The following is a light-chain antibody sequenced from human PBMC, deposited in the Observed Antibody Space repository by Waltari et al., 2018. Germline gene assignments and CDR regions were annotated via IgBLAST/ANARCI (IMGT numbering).Light chain of an antibody. J-gene: IGLJ2*01. CDR2: EVS. V-gene: IGLV2-14*01. Sequence: QSALTQPASVSGSPGQSITIPCTGTSRDVGGYNYVSWYQQHPGKAPKLLIYEVSNLPSGVSNRFSGSKSGNTASLTISGLQAEDEADYYCSSYTSSSTYVVFGGGTKLTVL. CDR1: SRDVGGYNY. CDR3: SSYTSSSTYVV.